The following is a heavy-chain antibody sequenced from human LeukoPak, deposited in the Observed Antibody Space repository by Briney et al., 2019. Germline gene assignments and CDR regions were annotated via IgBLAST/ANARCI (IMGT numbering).Heavy chain of an antibody. Sequence: PGGSLRLSCAASGFTFSSYAMSWVRQAPGKGLEWVSAISGSGGSTYYADSVKGRFTISRDNSKNTLYLQMNSLRAEDTAVYYCAKDRSKLYSSSWSDDYGMDVWGQGTTVTVSS. D-gene: IGHD6-13*01. J-gene: IGHJ6*02. V-gene: IGHV3-23*01. CDR1: GFTFSSYA. CDR2: ISGSGGST. CDR3: AKDRSKLYSSSWSDDYGMDV.